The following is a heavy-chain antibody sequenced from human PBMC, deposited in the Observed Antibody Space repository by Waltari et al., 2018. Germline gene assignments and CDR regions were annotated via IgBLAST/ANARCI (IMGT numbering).Heavy chain of an antibody. CDR2: IWYDGSNK. J-gene: IGHJ4*02. CDR3: AKEEEMATLDY. D-gene: IGHD5-12*01. V-gene: IGHV3-30*18. CDR1: GFTFSRSG. Sequence: QVQLVESGGGVVQPGRSLRLSCAASGFTFSRSGLHWVRQAPGKGLEWVAVIWYDGSNKYYADSVKGRFTISRDNSKNTLYLQMNSLRAEDTAMYYCAKEEEMATLDYWGQGTLVTVSS.